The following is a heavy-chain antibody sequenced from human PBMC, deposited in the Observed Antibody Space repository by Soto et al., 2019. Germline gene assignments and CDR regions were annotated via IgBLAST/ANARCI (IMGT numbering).Heavy chain of an antibody. D-gene: IGHD6-19*01. V-gene: IGHV3-11*05. CDR2: ISSSSSYT. J-gene: IGHJ5*02. CDR1: GFTFSDYY. Sequence: KPGGSLRLSCAASGFTFSDYYMSWIRQAPGKGLEWVSYISSSSSYTNYADSVKGRFTISRDNAQNSLYLQMNSLRDEDTAVYYCVRDGSGNLYLNWFDPWGQGTLVTVSS. CDR3: VRDGSGNLYLNWFDP.